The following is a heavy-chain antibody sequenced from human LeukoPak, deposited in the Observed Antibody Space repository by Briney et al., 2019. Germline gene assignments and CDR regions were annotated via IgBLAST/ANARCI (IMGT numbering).Heavy chain of an antibody. V-gene: IGHV4-34*01. D-gene: IGHD3-16*01. J-gene: IGHJ6*02. CDR1: GFTFGTNS. CDR3: ARVGAYGMDV. CDR2: INHSESI. Sequence: PGGSLRLSCAASGFTFGTNSMNWVRQPPGKGLEWIGEINHSESINFNPSLKSRVTISVDTSKNQFSLKLRSVTAADTAVYYCARVGAYGMDVWGQGTTVTVSS.